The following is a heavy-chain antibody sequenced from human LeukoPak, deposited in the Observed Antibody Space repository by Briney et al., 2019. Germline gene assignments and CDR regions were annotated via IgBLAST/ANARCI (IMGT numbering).Heavy chain of an antibody. CDR1: GYLFTGYH. CDR2: INPNNGAT. Sequence: ASVKVSCKASGYLFTGYHMHWVRQAPGQGLEWMGWINPNNGATDFAQKFQGRVIMTRDTSISTAYMELSRLRSDDTAVYFCARGEGKRYFDWFFSWGQGTLVTVSS. CDR3: ARGEGKRYFDWFFS. V-gene: IGHV1-2*02. D-gene: IGHD3-9*01. J-gene: IGHJ5*01.